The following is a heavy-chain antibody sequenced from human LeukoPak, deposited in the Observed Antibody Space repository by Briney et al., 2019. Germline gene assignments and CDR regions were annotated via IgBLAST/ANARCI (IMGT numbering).Heavy chain of an antibody. J-gene: IGHJ4*02. D-gene: IGHD3-22*01. Sequence: SETLSLTCAVYGGSFSGYYWSWIRQPPGKGLEWIGEINHSGSTNYNPSLKSRVTISVDTSKNQFSLKLSSVTAADTAVYYCARVYYDSSGYFDYWGQGTLVTVSS. CDR2: INHSGST. V-gene: IGHV4-34*01. CDR3: ARVYYDSSGYFDY. CDR1: GGSFSGYY.